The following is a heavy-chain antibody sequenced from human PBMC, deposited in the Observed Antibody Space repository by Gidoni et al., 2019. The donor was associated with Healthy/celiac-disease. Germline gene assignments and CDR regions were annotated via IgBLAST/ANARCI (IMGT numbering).Heavy chain of an antibody. J-gene: IGHJ6*02. Sequence: EVQLVESGGGVVQPGGSLRLSCAASGFTFDDYAMHWVRQAPGKGLEWVSLISGDGGSTYYADSVKGRFTISRDNSKNSLYLQMNSLRTEDTALYYCAKDRGYSRSLYGMDVWGQGTTVTVSS. CDR2: ISGDGGST. CDR1: GFTFDDYA. V-gene: IGHV3-43*02. D-gene: IGHD5-18*01. CDR3: AKDRGYSRSLYGMDV.